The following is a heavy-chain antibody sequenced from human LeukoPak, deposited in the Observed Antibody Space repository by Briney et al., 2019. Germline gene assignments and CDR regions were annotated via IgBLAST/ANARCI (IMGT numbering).Heavy chain of an antibody. CDR3: ARGIQLWLWDY. Sequence: SETLSLTCTVSGGSISSSSYYWGWIRQPPGKGLEWIGSIYYSGSTYYNPSLKSRVTISVDTSKNQFSLKLSSVTAADTAVYYCARGIQLWLWDYWGQGTLVTVSS. CDR2: IYYSGST. J-gene: IGHJ4*02. CDR1: GGSISSSSYY. V-gene: IGHV4-39*07. D-gene: IGHD5-18*01.